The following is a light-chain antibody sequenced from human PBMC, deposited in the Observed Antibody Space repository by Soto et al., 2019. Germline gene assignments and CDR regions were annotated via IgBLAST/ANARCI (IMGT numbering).Light chain of an antibody. V-gene: IGLV2-14*03. J-gene: IGLJ1*01. CDR3: NSYAGNIGYV. CDR1: SSAVGAYNY. CDR2: GVS. Sequence: QSALTQPASVSVSPGQSITISCTGTSSAVGAYNYVSWYQQHPGKAPKLMIYGVSNRPSGISNCFSGSKSGNTASLTISGLQPEDEADYYCNSYAGNIGYVFGTGTKLTVL.